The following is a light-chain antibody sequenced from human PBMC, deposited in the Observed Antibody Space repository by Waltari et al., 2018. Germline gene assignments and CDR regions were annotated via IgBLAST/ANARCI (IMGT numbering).Light chain of an antibody. CDR3: LQHSNWPRFT. Sequence: DIVLSQSPAPLSLSPGERATLSCRASQGVSRYLAWYQQKPGQAPRLLIYDASNRATGIPVRFSGSGSGTDFTLTISSLGPEDFAVYYCLQHSNWPRFTFGPGTKVDIK. V-gene: IGKV3-11*01. CDR1: QGVSRY. J-gene: IGKJ3*01. CDR2: DAS.